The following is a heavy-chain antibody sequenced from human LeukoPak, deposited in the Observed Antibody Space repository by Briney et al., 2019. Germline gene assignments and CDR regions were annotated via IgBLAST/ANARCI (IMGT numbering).Heavy chain of an antibody. V-gene: IGHV4-39*07. CDR1: GGSISSSSYY. J-gene: IGHJ6*03. CDR3: ARVSSDSSSWTNYYYYYYYMDV. Sequence: SETLSLTCTVSGGSISSSSYYWGWIRQPPGKGLEWIGSIYYSGSTYYNPSLKSRLTISVDTSKDQFSLKLSSVTAAAAAVYYCARVSSDSSSWTNYYYYYYYMDVWGKGTTVTVSS. D-gene: IGHD6-13*01. CDR2: IYYSGST.